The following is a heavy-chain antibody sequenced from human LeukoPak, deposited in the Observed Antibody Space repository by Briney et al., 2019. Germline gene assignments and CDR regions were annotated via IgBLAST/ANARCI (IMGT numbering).Heavy chain of an antibody. CDR2: INPNSGGT. CDR1: GYTFTGQY. CDR3: ARGGYYDSTNFGNDAFDI. V-gene: IGHV1-2*02. J-gene: IGHJ3*02. Sequence: ASVKVSCKASGYTFTGQYMHWVRQAPGQGLEWMGWINPNSGGTNNAQKFQGRATMTRDTSISTAYMELTSLRSDDTAVYYCARGGYYDSTNFGNDAFDIWGQGTMVTVSS. D-gene: IGHD3-22*01.